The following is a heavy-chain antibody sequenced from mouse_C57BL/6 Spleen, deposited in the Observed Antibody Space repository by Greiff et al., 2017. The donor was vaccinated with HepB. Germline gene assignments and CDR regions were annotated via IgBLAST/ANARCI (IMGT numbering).Heavy chain of an antibody. J-gene: IGHJ2*01. CDR2: ISSGSSTI. CDR3: AKGPNYYGSSSFDY. D-gene: IGHD1-1*01. CDR1: GFTFSDYG. Sequence: EVKLVESGGGLVKPGGSLKLSCAASGFTFSDYGMHWVRQAPEKGLEWVAYISSGSSTIYYADTVKGRFTISRDNAKNTLFLQMTSLRSEDTAMYYCAKGPNYYGSSSFDYWGQGTTLTVSS. V-gene: IGHV5-17*01.